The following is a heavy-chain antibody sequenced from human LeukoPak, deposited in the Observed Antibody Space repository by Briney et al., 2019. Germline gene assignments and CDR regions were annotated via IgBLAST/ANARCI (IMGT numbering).Heavy chain of an antibody. J-gene: IGHJ4*02. D-gene: IGHD6-13*01. CDR3: ATKKTGYSSSWFIV. V-gene: IGHV3-53*01. Sequence: QAGGSLRLSCAASGFTVSSNYMSWVRQAPGKGLEWVSVIYSGGSTYYADSVKGRFTISRDNSKNTLYLQMNSLRAEDTAVYYCATKKTGYSSSWFIVWGQGTLVTVSS. CDR2: IYSGGST. CDR1: GFTVSSNY.